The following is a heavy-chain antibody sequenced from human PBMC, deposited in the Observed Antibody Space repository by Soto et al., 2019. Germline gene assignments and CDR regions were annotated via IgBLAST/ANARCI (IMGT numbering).Heavy chain of an antibody. CDR3: ARGVYCTNGVCYWFDP. CDR2: IKQDGSTK. D-gene: IGHD2-8*01. V-gene: IGHV3-7*01. J-gene: IGHJ5*02. Sequence: GGSLRLSCAASGFAFSDYWMNWVRQTPGKGLEWVANIKQDGSTKYYVDSVKGRFTISRDNGKNSVSLQMNSLRAEDTATYYCARGVYCTNGVCYWFDPWGPGTLVTVSS. CDR1: GFAFSDYW.